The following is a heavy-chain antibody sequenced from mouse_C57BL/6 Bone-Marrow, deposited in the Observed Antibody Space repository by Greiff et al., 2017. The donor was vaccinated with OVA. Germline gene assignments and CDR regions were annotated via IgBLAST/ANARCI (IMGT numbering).Heavy chain of an antibody. V-gene: IGHV7-3*01. Sequence: DVKVEESGGGLVQPGGSLSLSCAASGFTFTDYYMSWVRQPPGKALEWLGFIRNKANGYTTEYSASVKGRFTISRDNSQSILYLQMNALRAEDSATYYCASLLWYFDVWGTGTTVTVSS. CDR1: GFTFTDYY. CDR3: ASLLWYFDV. J-gene: IGHJ1*03. CDR2: IRNKANGYTT.